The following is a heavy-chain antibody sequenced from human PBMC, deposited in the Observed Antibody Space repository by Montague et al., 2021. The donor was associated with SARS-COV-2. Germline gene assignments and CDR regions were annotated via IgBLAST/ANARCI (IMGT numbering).Heavy chain of an antibody. CDR2: IRLPGGS. CDR3: ARAGSQRFFEF. D-gene: IGHD1-1*01. V-gene: IGHV4-34*01. CDR1: SGSLSNYY. Sequence: SETLSLTCAVTSGSLSNYYWSWIRQPPVKGLEWIGEIRLPGGSNXNPSLKGRVTISLYTSNNQVSLSLNSVTAAATAGYYCARAGSQRFFEFWGRGTLVTVPS. J-gene: IGHJ2*01.